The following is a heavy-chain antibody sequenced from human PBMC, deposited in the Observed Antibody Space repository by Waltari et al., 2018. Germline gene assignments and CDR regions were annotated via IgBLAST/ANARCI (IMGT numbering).Heavy chain of an antibody. J-gene: IGHJ4*02. D-gene: IGHD6-25*01. CDR2: IKTNSEGATT. V-gene: IGHV3-15*01. CDR3: VTDRGNFDY. Sequence: EVQLVASARGLVQPGGSRRLSCVVCGFPIHPCNSAYTSWVRQAPTGGLEWIGRIKTNSEGATTEFAAPLKGRFSISRDDSKKTLYLQLSSLEKDDTAVYYCVTDRGNFDYWGQGTLVTVSS. CDR1: GFPIHPCNSAY.